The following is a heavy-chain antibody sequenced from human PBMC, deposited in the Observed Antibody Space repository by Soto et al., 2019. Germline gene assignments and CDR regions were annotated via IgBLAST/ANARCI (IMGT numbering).Heavy chain of an antibody. CDR1: GYSFTRYW. J-gene: IGHJ3*02. CDR2: IYPGDSDT. CDR3: ASLITFGGVIGDNDAFDI. D-gene: IGHD3-16*02. Sequence: GESLKISCTVSGYSFTRYWIGWVRQMPGKGLEWMGIIYPGDSDTRYSPSFQGQVTISADKSISTAYLQWSSLKASDTAMYYCASLITFGGVIGDNDAFDIWGQGTMVTVSS. V-gene: IGHV5-51*01.